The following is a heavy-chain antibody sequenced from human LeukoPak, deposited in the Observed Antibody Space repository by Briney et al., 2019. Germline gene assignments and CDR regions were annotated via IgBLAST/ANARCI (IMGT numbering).Heavy chain of an antibody. Sequence: GGSLRLSCAASGFTFNNYNMNWVRQAPGRALEWVSSITSSGTYIFYADSVKGRFTISRDNAKNSLYLQMNSLRAEDTAVYYCARDRSQAGWFVVTTLFDYWGQGTLVTVSS. CDR1: GFTFNNYN. V-gene: IGHV3-21*01. CDR3: ARDRSQAGWFVVTTLFDY. J-gene: IGHJ4*02. CDR2: ITSSGTYI. D-gene: IGHD3-22*01.